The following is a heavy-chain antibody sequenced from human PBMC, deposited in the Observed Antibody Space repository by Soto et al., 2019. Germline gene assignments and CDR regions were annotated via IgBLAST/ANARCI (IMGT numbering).Heavy chain of an antibody. Sequence: QVQLQESGPGRVKPSETLSLTCTVSGGSIRTYYWSWIRQPAGKGLEWIGRTYSSGSTNYNPSLKSRVTMSVDTSKNQFSLKLTSVTAADTAVYYCARDGDEYCSSTSCYYNDYWGQGTLVTVSS. CDR2: TYSSGST. J-gene: IGHJ4*02. D-gene: IGHD2-2*01. V-gene: IGHV4-4*07. CDR1: GGSIRTYY. CDR3: ARDGDEYCSSTSCYYNDY.